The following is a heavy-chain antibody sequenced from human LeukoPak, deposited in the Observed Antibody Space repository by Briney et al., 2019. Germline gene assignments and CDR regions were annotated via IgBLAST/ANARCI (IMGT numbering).Heavy chain of an antibody. Sequence: PEGSLRLSCAASGFTFSSYAMSWVRQAPGKGLEWVSAISGSGGSTYYADSVKGRFTISRDNSKNTLYLQMNSLRAEDTAVYYCASENRITIFGVVPALDAFDIWGQGTMVTVSS. CDR3: ASENRITIFGVVPALDAFDI. D-gene: IGHD3-3*01. V-gene: IGHV3-23*01. J-gene: IGHJ3*02. CDR2: ISGSGGST. CDR1: GFTFSSYA.